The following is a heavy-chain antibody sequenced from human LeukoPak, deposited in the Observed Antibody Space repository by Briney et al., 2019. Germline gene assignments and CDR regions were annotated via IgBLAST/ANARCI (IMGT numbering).Heavy chain of an antibody. J-gene: IGHJ6*02. CDR2: ISWNSGSI. CDR1: GFTFDDYA. D-gene: IGHD4-17*01. V-gene: IGHV3-9*01. Sequence: PGGSLRLSCAASGFTFDDYAMHWVRQAPGKGLEWVSGISWNSGSIGYADSVKGRFTISRDNAKNSLYLQMNSLRAEDTALYYCAKAGSGYRPFLNDYGDYEGMDVWGQGTTVTVSS. CDR3: AKAGSGYRPFLNDYGDYEGMDV.